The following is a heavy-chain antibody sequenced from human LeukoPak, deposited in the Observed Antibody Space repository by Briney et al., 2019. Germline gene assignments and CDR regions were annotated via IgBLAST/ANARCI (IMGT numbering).Heavy chain of an antibody. D-gene: IGHD3-22*01. J-gene: IGHJ4*02. CDR2: ISAYNGNT. V-gene: IGHV1-18*01. CDR1: GYTFTIYG. Sequence: ASVKVSCKASGYTFTIYGISWVRQAPGQGLEWMGWISAYNGNTNYAQKLQGRVTMTTDTSTSTAYMELRSLRSDDTAVYYCARDVEEYYYDSSGYYPFDYWGQGTLVTVSS. CDR3: ARDVEEYYYDSSGYYPFDY.